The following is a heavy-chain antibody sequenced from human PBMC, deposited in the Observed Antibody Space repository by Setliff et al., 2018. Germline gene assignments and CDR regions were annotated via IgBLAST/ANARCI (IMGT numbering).Heavy chain of an antibody. CDR1: GFSFSTYW. Sequence: PGGSLRLSCAASGFSFSTYWMSWVRQVPGRGLEWVANIKQDGGETNYVASVKGRFTISRDNSKNSLYLQMNDLRAEDTAVYYCARSFWGSGSYYSYFDRWGQGTLVTVSS. V-gene: IGHV3-7*01. CDR2: IKQDGGET. D-gene: IGHD3-10*01. CDR3: ARSFWGSGSYYSYFDR. J-gene: IGHJ4*02.